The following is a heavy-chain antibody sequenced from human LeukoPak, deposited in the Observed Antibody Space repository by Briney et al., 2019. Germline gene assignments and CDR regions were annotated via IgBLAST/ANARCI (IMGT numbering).Heavy chain of an antibody. V-gene: IGHV3-30*18. J-gene: IGHJ4*02. CDR3: AKEFGGAGSSYRAFFDY. CDR1: GFSFSNHG. Sequence: GGSLRLSCAASGFSFSNHGMHWVRQAPGKGLEWVAVISHEGSLKFYADSLKGRFTVSRDNSKNTLYLQMNSLRADDTAVYYCAKEFGGAGSSYRAFFDYWGQGTVVTVSS. D-gene: IGHD3-10*01. CDR2: ISHEGSLK.